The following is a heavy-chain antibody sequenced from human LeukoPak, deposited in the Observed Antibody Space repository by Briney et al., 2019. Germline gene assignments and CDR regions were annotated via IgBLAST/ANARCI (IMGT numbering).Heavy chain of an antibody. Sequence: GGSLKLSCAASGFTFSGSAMHWVRQASGKGLEWVGRIRSKANSYATAYAASVKGRFTISRDDSKSTAYLQMNSLKTEDTAVYYCTRHSSRSIYYYGVDVWGQGTTVTVSS. V-gene: IGHV3-73*01. CDR2: IRSKANSYAT. D-gene: IGHD2-15*01. J-gene: IGHJ6*02. CDR3: TRHSSRSIYYYGVDV. CDR1: GFTFSGSA.